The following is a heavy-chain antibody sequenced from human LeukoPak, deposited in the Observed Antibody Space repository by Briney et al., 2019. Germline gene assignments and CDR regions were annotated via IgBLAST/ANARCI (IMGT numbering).Heavy chain of an antibody. Sequence: ASVKVSCKASGHTFTSYGISWVRQAPGQGLEWMGWISAYNGNTNYAQKLQGRVTMTTDTSTSTAYMELRSLRSDDTAVYYCARDHIVVVTAIPLDYWSQGTLVTVSS. CDR2: ISAYNGNT. D-gene: IGHD2-21*02. J-gene: IGHJ4*02. CDR1: GHTFTSYG. CDR3: ARDHIVVVTAIPLDY. V-gene: IGHV1-18*01.